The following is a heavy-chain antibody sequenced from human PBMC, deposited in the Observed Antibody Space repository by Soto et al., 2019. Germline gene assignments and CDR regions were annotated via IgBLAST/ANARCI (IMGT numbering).Heavy chain of an antibody. D-gene: IGHD6-13*01. V-gene: IGHV1-46*01. CDR3: ARGYSSSWRPYGMDV. CDR2: INPSGGST. CDR1: GYTFTSYY. J-gene: IGHJ6*02. Sequence: ASVKVSCKASGYTFTSYYMHWVRQAPGQGLEWMGIINPSGGSTSYAQKFQGRVTMTRDTSTSTVYMELSSLRSEDTAVYYGARGYSSSWRPYGMDVWGQGTTVTVSS.